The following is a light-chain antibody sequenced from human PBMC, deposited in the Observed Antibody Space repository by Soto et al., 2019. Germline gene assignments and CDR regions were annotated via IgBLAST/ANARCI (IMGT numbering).Light chain of an antibody. J-gene: IGKJ1*01. V-gene: IGKV1-5*03. CDR2: KGS. CDR3: LQYNNYPWT. CDR1: QSIGNW. Sequence: DIQMTQSPSTLSASVGDRVTITCRSSQSIGNWLAWYQQKPGKAPKLLIYKGSDLQSGVPSRFSGSGSGAEITLTISSLQPDDVATYYCLQYNNYPWTFGQGTKVDIK.